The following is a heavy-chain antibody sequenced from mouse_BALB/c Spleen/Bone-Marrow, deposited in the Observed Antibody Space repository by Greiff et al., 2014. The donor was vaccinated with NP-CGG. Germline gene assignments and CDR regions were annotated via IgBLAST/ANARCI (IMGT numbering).Heavy chain of an antibody. D-gene: IGHD1-1*01. CDR2: IYPSDSYT. J-gene: IGHJ2*01. V-gene: IGHV1-69*02. Sequence: QVHVKQSGAELVRPGASVKLSCKASGYTFTSYWMNWVKQRPGQGLEWIGNIYPSDSYTNYNQKFKDKATLTVDKSSTTAYMQLSSPTSEDSAVYYCTRGGSSPYYFDYWGQGSTLTVSS. CDR1: GYTFTSYW. CDR3: TRGGSSPYYFDY.